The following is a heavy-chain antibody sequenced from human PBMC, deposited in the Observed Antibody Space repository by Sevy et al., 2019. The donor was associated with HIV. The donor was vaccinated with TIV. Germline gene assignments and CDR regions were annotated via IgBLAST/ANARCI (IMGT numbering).Heavy chain of an antibody. Sequence: GGSLRLSCAASGFTFSSYGMHWVRQAPGKGLEWVALIWYEGTNKYYADSGKGRFTISRDNSKNTLYLQMNSLRAEDTGGYYCASGAYYYASRSQNFDYWGPGTLVTASS. V-gene: IGHV3-33*01. CDR3: ASGAYYYASRSQNFDY. CDR2: IWYEGTNK. J-gene: IGHJ4*02. D-gene: IGHD3-10*01. CDR1: GFTFSSYG.